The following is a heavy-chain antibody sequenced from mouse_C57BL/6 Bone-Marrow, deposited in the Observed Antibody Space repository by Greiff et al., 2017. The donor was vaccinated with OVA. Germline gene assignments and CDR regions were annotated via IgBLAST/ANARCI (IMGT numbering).Heavy chain of an antibody. D-gene: IGHD1-1*01. CDR1: GYTFTDYN. V-gene: IGHV1-18*01. CDR3: ARIKGSSYVEDAMDY. CDR2: INPNNGGT. Sequence: VQLQQSGPELVKPGASVKIPCKASGYTFTDYNMDWVKQSHGKSLEWIGDINPNNGGTIYNQKFKGKATLTVDKSSSTAYMELRSLTSEDTAVYYCARIKGSSYVEDAMDYWGQGTSVTVSS. J-gene: IGHJ4*01.